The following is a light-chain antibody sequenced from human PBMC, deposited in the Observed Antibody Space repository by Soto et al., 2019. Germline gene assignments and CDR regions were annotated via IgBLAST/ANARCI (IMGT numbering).Light chain of an antibody. CDR3: SSYAGSNEV. CDR2: EVS. V-gene: IGLV2-8*01. Sequence: QSALTQPPSASGSPGQSVTISCTGTSSDVGGYNYVSWYQQHPGKAPKLMIYEVSKRPSGVPDRFSGPKSGNTASLTVSGLQAEDEADYYCSSYAGSNEVFGGGTKLTVL. CDR1: SSDVGGYNY. J-gene: IGLJ2*01.